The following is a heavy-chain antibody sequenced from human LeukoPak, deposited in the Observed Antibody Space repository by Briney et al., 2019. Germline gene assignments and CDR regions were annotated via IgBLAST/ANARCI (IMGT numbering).Heavy chain of an antibody. D-gene: IGHD6-6*01. CDR2: ISAYNGNT. Sequence: ASVKVSCKASGGTFSSYAISWVRQAPGQGLEWMGWISAYNGNTNYAQKLQGRVTMTTDTSTSTAYMELRSLRSDDTAVYYCARDGGQLRGFGADYWGQGTLVTVSS. CDR3: ARDGGQLRGFGADY. J-gene: IGHJ4*02. V-gene: IGHV1-18*01. CDR1: GGTFSSYA.